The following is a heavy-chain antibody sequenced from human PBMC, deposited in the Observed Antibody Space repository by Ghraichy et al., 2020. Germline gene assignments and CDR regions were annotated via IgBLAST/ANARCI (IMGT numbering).Heavy chain of an antibody. CDR3: AKDPIAATTYVLFDS. CDR2: IRCSGDNT. Sequence: STIRCSGDNTYYDASVRGLFTVSRDNSKNKLFLQMNSLRADDTAVYFCAKDPIAATTYVLFDSWGQGTL. V-gene: IGHV3-23*01. D-gene: IGHD2-15*01. J-gene: IGHJ4*02.